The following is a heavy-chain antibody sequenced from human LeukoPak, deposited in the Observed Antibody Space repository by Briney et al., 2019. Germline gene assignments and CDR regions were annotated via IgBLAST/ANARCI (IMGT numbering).Heavy chain of an antibody. J-gene: IGHJ4*02. Sequence: ASETLSLTCTVSGDSISSSSYYWGWIRQPPGKGLEWIGSIYYSGSTYYNPSLKSRVTISVDTSKNKFSLKLSSVTAADTAVYYCVGEMATTRYYFDYWGQGTLVTVSS. CDR1: GDSISSSSYY. CDR3: VGEMATTRYYFDY. CDR2: IYYSGST. V-gene: IGHV4-39*01. D-gene: IGHD5-24*01.